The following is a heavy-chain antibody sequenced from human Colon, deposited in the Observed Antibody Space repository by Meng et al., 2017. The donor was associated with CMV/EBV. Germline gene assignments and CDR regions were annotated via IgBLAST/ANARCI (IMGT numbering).Heavy chain of an antibody. CDR2: ISYDGSHD. CDR3: MGGGFYDSGGWQGSDY. D-gene: IGHD3-22*01. Sequence: GESLKISCTTSGFSFSDYAMHWVRQAPGKGLEWVALISYDGSHDYYIDSLKGRFTVSRDNSKNTHYLQMNSLRSDDTAMYYCMGGGFYDSGGWQGSDYWGQGTLVTVSS. CDR1: GFSFSDYA. J-gene: IGHJ4*02. V-gene: IGHV3-30*04.